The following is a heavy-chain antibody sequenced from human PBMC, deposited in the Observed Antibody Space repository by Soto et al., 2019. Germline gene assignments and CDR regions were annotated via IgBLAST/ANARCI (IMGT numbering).Heavy chain of an antibody. CDR1: GFTFSSYW. V-gene: IGHV3-7*01. D-gene: IGHD2-2*01. Sequence: PGGSLRLSCAASGFTFSSYWMSWVRQAPGKGLEWVANIKQDGSEKYYVDSVKGRFTISRDNAKNSLYLQMNSLRAEDTAVYYCARVNLGYCSSTSCYGDLVEYFQHWGQGTLVTVSS. J-gene: IGHJ1*01. CDR2: IKQDGSEK. CDR3: ARVNLGYCSSTSCYGDLVEYFQH.